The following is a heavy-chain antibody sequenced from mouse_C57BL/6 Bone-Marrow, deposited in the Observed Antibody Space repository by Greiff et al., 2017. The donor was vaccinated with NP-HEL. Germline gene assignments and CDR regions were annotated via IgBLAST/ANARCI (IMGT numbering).Heavy chain of an antibody. V-gene: IGHV5-9-1*02. Sequence: EVHLVESGEGLVKPGGSLKLSCAASGFTFSSYAMSWVRQTPEKRLEWVAYISSGGDYIYYADTVKGRFTISRDNARNTLYLQMSSLKSEDTAMYYCTREGLYYDYDARYAMDYWGQGTSVTVSS. CDR2: ISSGGDYI. J-gene: IGHJ4*01. CDR3: TREGLYYDYDARYAMDY. D-gene: IGHD2-4*01. CDR1: GFTFSSYA.